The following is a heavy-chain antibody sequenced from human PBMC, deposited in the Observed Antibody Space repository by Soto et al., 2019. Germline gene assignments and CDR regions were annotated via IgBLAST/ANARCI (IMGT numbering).Heavy chain of an antibody. Sequence: EVQLVQSGAEVKKPRESLKISCKGSGYSFTSYWIGWVRQMPGKGLEWMGIIYPGDSDTRYSPSFQGQVIISADKSISTAYLQWSSLKASDTAMYYCARRGPYCSSTSCYSLQHWGQGTLVTVSS. V-gene: IGHV5-51*03. CDR3: ARRGPYCSSTSCYSLQH. D-gene: IGHD2-2*01. J-gene: IGHJ1*01. CDR2: IYPGDSDT. CDR1: GYSFTSYW.